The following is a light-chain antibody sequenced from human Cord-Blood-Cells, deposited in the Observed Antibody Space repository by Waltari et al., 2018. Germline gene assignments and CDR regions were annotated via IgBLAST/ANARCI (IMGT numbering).Light chain of an antibody. CDR2: AAS. J-gene: IGKJ4*01. CDR3: QQSYSTPLT. CDR1: QSISSY. Sequence: DIQMPPSPSSLSASVGDRVTITCRASQSISSYLNWYQQKPGNAPKLLIYAASSLQSGVPSRFSGSGSGTDFTLTISSLQPEDFATYYCQQSYSTPLTFGGGTKVEIK. V-gene: IGKV1-39*01.